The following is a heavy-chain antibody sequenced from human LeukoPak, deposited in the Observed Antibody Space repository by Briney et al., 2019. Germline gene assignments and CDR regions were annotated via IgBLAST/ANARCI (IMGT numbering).Heavy chain of an antibody. Sequence: GGSLRLSCAASGFSFGSYWMTWVRQAPGKGLEWVAIIKQDASEKDYVDSVKGRFTISRDNAKNSLYLQMNNVRADDTAVYYCAGGSGRYFDSWGQGTLVTVSS. CDR2: IKQDASEK. V-gene: IGHV3-7*01. CDR1: GFSFGSYW. D-gene: IGHD6-25*01. CDR3: AGGSGRYFDS. J-gene: IGHJ4*02.